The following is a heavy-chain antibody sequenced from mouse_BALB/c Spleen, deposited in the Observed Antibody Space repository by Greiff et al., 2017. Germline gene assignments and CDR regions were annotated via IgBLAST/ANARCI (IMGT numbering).Heavy chain of an antibody. CDR1: GFNIKDTY. Sequence: DVKLVESGAELVKPGASVKLSCTASGFNIKDTYMHWVKQRPEQGLEWIGRIDPANGNTKYDPKFQGKATITADTSSNTAYLQLSSLTSEDTAVYYCASSLYAMDYWGQGTSVTVSS. V-gene: IGHV14-3*02. CDR2: IDPANGNT. CDR3: ASSLYAMDY. J-gene: IGHJ4*01.